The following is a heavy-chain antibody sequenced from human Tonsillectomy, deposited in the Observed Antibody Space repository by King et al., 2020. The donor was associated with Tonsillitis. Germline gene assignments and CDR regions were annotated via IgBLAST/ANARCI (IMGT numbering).Heavy chain of an antibody. V-gene: IGHV3-43*02. J-gene: IGHJ4*02. CDR2: VIGDGGIT. CDR3: EKDMGRCLDY. Sequence: VQLVESGGGVVQPGGSLRLSCAASGFTFDDYVMHWVRQAPGKGLEWVSLVIGDGGITDYAASVKGRFTIPRDNSKNSLYLQMNSLSTEDTALYYCEKDMGRCLDYWGQGTLVTVSS. CDR1: GFTFDDYV. D-gene: IGHD2-15*01.